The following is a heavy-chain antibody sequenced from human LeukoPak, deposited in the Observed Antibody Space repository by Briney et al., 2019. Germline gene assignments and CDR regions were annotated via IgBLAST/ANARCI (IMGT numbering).Heavy chain of an antibody. CDR1: GFTFSTHS. J-gene: IGHJ4*02. CDR2: ISSSSSAM. D-gene: IGHD1-26*01. CDR3: TRDTRVGGTMDFDC. Sequence: GGSLRLSCAASGFTFSTHSMHWVRQAPGKGLEWISYISSSSSAMLYADSVKGRFTISRDNAKNSLYLQMNSLRDEDTAVYYCTRDTRVGGTMDFDCWGQGTLVTVSS. V-gene: IGHV3-48*02.